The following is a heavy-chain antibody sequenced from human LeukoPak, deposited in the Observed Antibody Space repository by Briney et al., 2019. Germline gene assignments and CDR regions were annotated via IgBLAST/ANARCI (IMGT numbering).Heavy chain of an antibody. V-gene: IGHV4-61*02. CDR2: IYTSGST. J-gene: IGHJ6*03. D-gene: IGHD5-24*01. CDR3: ARVEMATIKYYYYYMDV. CDR1: GGSISSSSYY. Sequence: KPSETLSLTCTVSGGSISSSSYYWSWIRQPAGKGLEWIGRIYTSGSTNYNPSLKSRVTISVDTSKNQFSLKLSSVTAADTAVYYCARVEMATIKYYYYYMDVWGKGTTVTVSS.